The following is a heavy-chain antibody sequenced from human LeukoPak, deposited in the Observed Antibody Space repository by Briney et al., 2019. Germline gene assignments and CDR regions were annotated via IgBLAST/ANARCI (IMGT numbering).Heavy chain of an antibody. CDR2: ISSSSSYT. V-gene: IGHV3-11*06. J-gene: IGHJ5*02. Sequence: GGSLRLSCAASGFTFSDYYMSWIRQAPGKGLEWVSYISSSSSYTNYADSVKGRFTISRDNAKNSLYLQMNSLRAEDTAVYYCASLSQYPSAWFDPWGQGTLVTVSS. D-gene: IGHD2/OR15-2a*01. CDR1: GFTFSDYY. CDR3: ASLSQYPSAWFDP.